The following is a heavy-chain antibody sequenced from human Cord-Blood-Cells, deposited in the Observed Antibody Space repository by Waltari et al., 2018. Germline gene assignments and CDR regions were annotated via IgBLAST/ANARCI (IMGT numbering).Heavy chain of an antibody. CDR1: GYTFTGYY. CDR3: ARDLVPYSSSSYYFDY. J-gene: IGHJ4*02. CDR2: INPNSGGT. D-gene: IGHD6-6*01. V-gene: IGHV1-2*04. Sequence: QVQLVQSGAEVKKPGASVKVSCKASGYTFTGYYMHWVRQAPGQGPEWMGWINPNSGGTNYDQKFQGWVTMTRDTSISTAYMELSRLRSDDTAVYYCARDLVPYSSSSYYFDYWGQGTLVTVSS.